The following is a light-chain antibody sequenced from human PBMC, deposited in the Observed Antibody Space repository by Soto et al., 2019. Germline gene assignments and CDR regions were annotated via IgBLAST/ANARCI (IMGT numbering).Light chain of an antibody. CDR3: QQYNNWPLT. CDR1: QSVSSN. CDR2: GAS. V-gene: IGKV3D-15*01. Sequence: TDLTQSPTTLTVSPGERATRSCRASQSVSSNLAWHQQRPGQAPRLLIYGASTRATGVPARFSGGGSGTEFTLTITSLQSEDFAVYWCQQYNNWPLTFGPGTRLEIK. J-gene: IGKJ5*01.